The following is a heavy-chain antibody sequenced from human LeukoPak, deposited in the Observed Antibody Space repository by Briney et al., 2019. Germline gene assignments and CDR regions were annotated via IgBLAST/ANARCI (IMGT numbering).Heavy chain of an antibody. D-gene: IGHD1-26*01. V-gene: IGHV4-61*08. CDR3: AKFSGSPGYYFDY. CDR2: IYYNGST. CDR1: GGSISSGGYY. Sequence: PSETLSLTCTVSGGSISSGGYYWSWIRQPPGKGLEWIGHIYYNGSTNYNPPLKSRVTISVDTSKNRFSLKLTSVTAADTAVYYCAKFSGSPGYYFDYWGQGTLVTVSS. J-gene: IGHJ4*02.